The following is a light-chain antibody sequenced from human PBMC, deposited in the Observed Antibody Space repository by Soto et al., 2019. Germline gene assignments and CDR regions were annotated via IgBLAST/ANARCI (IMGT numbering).Light chain of an antibody. V-gene: IGKV3-20*01. Sequence: EIVLTQSPGTLSLSPGERATLSCRASQSVSNNYLAWYQRKPGQAPRLLIYGASNRATGIPDRVSGRGNGTNSALSRSIREREDVAVDYGLQYCSTDKIGQGTRLEIK. J-gene: IGKJ5*01. CDR2: GAS. CDR3: LQYCSTDK. CDR1: QSVSNNY.